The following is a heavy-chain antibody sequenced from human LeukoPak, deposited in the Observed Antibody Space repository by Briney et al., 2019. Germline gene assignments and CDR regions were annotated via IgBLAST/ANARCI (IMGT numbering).Heavy chain of an antibody. Sequence: SEALSLTCTVSGGSISGYYWSWIRQPPGKGLEWIGNIYYSGNTNYNPSLRSRVTIFLDTSRNQFSLKVSSVTAADTAVYYCARATPFDPSPGVPAAKTTNYYYYGMDVWGQGTTVTVSS. D-gene: IGHD2-2*01. CDR3: ARATPFDPSPGVPAAKTTNYYYYGMDV. CDR1: GGSISGYY. CDR2: IYYSGNT. V-gene: IGHV4-59*01. J-gene: IGHJ6*02.